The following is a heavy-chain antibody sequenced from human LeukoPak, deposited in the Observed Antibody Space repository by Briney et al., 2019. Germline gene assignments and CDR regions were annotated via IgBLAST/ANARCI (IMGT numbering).Heavy chain of an antibody. J-gene: IGHJ2*01. CDR2: IYYSGST. CDR1: GGSISSYY. D-gene: IGHD4-17*01. V-gene: IGHV4-59*01. CDR3: ARHYGAWYFDL. Sequence: MPSETPSLTCTVSGGSISSYYWSWIRQPPGKGLEWIGYIYYSGSTNYNPSLKSRVTISVDTSKNQFSLKLSSVTAADTAVYYCARHYGAWYFDLWGRGTLVTVSS.